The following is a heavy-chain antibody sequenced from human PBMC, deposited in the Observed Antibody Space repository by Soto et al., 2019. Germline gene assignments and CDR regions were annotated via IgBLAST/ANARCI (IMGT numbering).Heavy chain of an antibody. CDR1: GFTVSSNY. V-gene: IGHV3-66*01. J-gene: IGHJ4*02. D-gene: IGHD5-12*01. Sequence: EVQLVESGGGLVQPGGSLRLSCAVSGFTVSSNYMSWVRQAPGKGLEWVAVIYSGGSTDYADSVKGRLTISRDNSKNTLYLQMSSLRAEDTAVYYCAFQGGYGGPFDYWGQGTLVTVSS. CDR3: AFQGGYGGPFDY. CDR2: IYSGGST.